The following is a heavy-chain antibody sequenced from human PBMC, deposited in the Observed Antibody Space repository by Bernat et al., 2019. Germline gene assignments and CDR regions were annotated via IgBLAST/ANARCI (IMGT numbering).Heavy chain of an antibody. Sequence: QVQLVESGGGVVQPGRSLRLSCAASGFTFSSYGMHWVRQAPGKGLEWVAVIWYDGSNKYYADSVKGRFTISRDNSKNTLYLQMNSLRAEDTAVYYCASLSSGNSPDYWGQGTLVTVSS. CDR1: GFTFSSYG. D-gene: IGHD3-22*01. J-gene: IGHJ4*02. CDR2: IWYDGSNK. CDR3: ASLSSGNSPDY. V-gene: IGHV3-33*01.